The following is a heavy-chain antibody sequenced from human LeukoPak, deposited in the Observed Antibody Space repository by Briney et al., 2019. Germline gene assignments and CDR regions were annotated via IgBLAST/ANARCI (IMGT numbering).Heavy chain of an antibody. CDR2: INHSGRT. CDR3: AKSNGYGLIDI. V-gene: IGHV4-34*01. D-gene: IGHD3-22*01. J-gene: IGHJ3*02. CDR1: GGSFSGYY. Sequence: TPSETLSLTCAVYGGSFSGYYWSWIRQPPGKGLEWIGEINHSGRTNYNPSLKSRVTISVDTSKNQFSLKLNSVTAADTAVYYCAKSNGYGLIDIWGQGTMVTVSS.